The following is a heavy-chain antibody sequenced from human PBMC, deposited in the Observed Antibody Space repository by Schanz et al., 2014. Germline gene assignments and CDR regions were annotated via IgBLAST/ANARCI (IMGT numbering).Heavy chain of an antibody. V-gene: IGHV1-2*02. D-gene: IGHD3-3*01. CDR3: ASDFWSGYSHYYYGLDV. Sequence: QVQLVQSGAEVKEPGASVKVSCKASGDTFRSYTINWVRHAPGQGLEWMGRINPDSGGTNYAQKFQGRVTMTRDMSINTAYMELSRLRSDDSAVYYCASDFWSGYSHYYYGLDVWGQGTTVTVSS. J-gene: IGHJ6*02. CDR2: INPDSGGT. CDR1: GDTFRSYT.